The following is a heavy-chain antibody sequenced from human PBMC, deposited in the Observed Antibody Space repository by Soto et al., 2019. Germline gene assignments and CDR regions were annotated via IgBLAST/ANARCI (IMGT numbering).Heavy chain of an antibody. Sequence: ASVKVSCKAPGYTFTSYGISWVRQAPGQGLEWMGWISAYNGNTNYAQKLQGRVTMTTNTSTSTAYMELSSLRSEDTAVYYCAFILISGPGYYYYMDVWGKGTTVTVSS. V-gene: IGHV1-18*01. CDR2: ISAYNGNT. CDR3: AFILISGPGYYYYMDV. D-gene: IGHD3-3*02. CDR1: GYTFTSYG. J-gene: IGHJ6*03.